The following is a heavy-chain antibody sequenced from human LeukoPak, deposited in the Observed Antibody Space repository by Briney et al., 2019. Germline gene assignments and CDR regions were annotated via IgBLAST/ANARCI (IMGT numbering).Heavy chain of an antibody. CDR2: ISGSGGST. J-gene: IGHJ4*02. CDR3: AKGYSGYDFSFDY. V-gene: IGHV3-23*01. Sequence: GGSLRLSCAASGFTFSSYAMSWVRQAPGKGLESFSAISGSGGSTYYADSVKGRFTISRDNSKNTLYLQMNSLRAEDTAVYYCAKGYSGYDFSFDYWGQGTLVTVSS. D-gene: IGHD5-12*01. CDR1: GFTFSSYA.